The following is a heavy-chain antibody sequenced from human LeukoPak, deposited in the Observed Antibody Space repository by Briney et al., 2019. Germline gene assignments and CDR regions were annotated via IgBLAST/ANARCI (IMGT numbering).Heavy chain of an antibody. V-gene: IGHV3-23*01. CDR2: FSRNGHDT. CDR3: AKGSLGSWYFFDS. Sequence: GGSLRLSCSASGLTFGSSPISWVRQAPGKGPEWFTTFSRNGHDTYYADSVKGRFTIFRDNSKNTLYLQMNSLRAGDTAVYYCAKGSLGSWYFFDSWGQGTLVTVSS. CDR1: GLTFGSSP. D-gene: IGHD6-13*01. J-gene: IGHJ4*02.